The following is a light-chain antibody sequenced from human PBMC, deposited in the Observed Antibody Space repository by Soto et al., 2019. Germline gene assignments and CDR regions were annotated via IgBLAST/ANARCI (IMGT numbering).Light chain of an antibody. CDR2: DAS. Sequence: EIVLTQSPGTLSLSPGERATLSCRDSQSVSNNYLAWYQHKPGQAPRLLIYDASSRATGTPDRFSGSGSGTDFTLTISRLEHEDFAVYYCQHYGSSHSNTFGQGTRLRL. CDR3: QHYGSSHSNT. V-gene: IGKV3-20*01. CDR1: QSVSNNY. J-gene: IGKJ5*01.